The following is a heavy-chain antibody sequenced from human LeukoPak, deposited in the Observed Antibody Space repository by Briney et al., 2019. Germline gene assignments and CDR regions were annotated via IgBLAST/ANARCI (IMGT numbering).Heavy chain of an antibody. V-gene: IGHV4-59*08. Sequence: SETLSLTCTVSGDSITSYYWSLIRQPPGQGLEWIGAMSYSGSTNYNPSLKSRVTMSVDTTKNQFSLRLNSVTAADTAVYYCARRRAEGGSNGHYNWFDPWGQGTLVTVSS. CDR1: GDSITSYY. CDR2: MSYSGST. D-gene: IGHD6-13*01. J-gene: IGHJ5*02. CDR3: ARRRAEGGSNGHYNWFDP.